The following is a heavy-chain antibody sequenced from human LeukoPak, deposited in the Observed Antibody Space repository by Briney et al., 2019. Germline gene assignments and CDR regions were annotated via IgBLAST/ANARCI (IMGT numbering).Heavy chain of an antibody. Sequence: GGSLRLSCAASGFTFRSYAMRWVRQAAGKGMEWVSAISGSGGSTYYADSVKGRFTISRDNSRNTLYLQMNSLRAEDTAVYYCAKDQVTRDYAYFDYWGQGTLVTVSS. CDR3: AKDQVTRDYAYFDY. D-gene: IGHD4-17*01. CDR2: ISGSGGST. V-gene: IGHV3-23*01. CDR1: GFTFRSYA. J-gene: IGHJ4*02.